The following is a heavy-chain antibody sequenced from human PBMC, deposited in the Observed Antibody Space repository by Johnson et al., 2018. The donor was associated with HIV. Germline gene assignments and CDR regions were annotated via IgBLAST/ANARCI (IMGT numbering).Heavy chain of an antibody. J-gene: IGHJ3*02. D-gene: IGHD4-17*01. CDR2: IYSGGST. Sequence: VQLVESGGGLVQPGGSLRLSCAGSGFTFDDHGMSWVRQAPGKGLEWVSVIYSGGSTYYADPVKGRFTISRDNSKNTLYLQMNSLRAEDTAVYYCAREVDYAVNTQHLDAFDIWGQGTMVTVSS. CDR1: GFTFDDHG. CDR3: AREVDYAVNTQHLDAFDI. V-gene: IGHV3-66*01.